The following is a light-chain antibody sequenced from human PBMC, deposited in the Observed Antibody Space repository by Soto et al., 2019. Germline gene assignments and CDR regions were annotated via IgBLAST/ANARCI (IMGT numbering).Light chain of an antibody. CDR2: DAS. V-gene: IGKV3-11*01. CDR1: QSVSSN. J-gene: IGKJ1*01. Sequence: VLTQSASTLSVSPGESVTLSCRASQSVSSNLAWYQQKPGQAPRLLIYDASNRATGIPARFSGSGSGTDFTLTISSLEPEDFAVYYCQQRSNWPWTFGQGTKVDI. CDR3: QQRSNWPWT.